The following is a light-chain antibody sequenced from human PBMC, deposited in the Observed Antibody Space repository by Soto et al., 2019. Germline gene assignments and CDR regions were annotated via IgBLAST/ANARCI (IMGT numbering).Light chain of an antibody. V-gene: IGKV1-5*03. Sequence: DVQMTQSPSTLSASVGDTVTITCRASQSISYFVAWFQQKPGKAPKLLIYKGSSLESGVPARFSGRGSGTEFTLTISSLQPEDSATNYCQQHNSYSYTFGQGTKLEIK. CDR1: QSISYF. CDR3: QQHNSYSYT. CDR2: KGS. J-gene: IGKJ2*01.